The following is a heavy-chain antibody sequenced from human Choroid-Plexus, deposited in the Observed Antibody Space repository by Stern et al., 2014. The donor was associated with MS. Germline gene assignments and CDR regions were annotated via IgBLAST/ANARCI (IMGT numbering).Heavy chain of an antibody. CDR1: GFTFGNYW. CDR2: IKEDGNEK. J-gene: IGHJ6*02. V-gene: IGHV3-7*01. Sequence: EEQLVESGGGLVQPGGSLTISCTAAGFTFGNYWMTWVRQAPGKGLEWVANIKEDGNEKNYVDSVKGRFTISRDNARNSLYLQMNSLRVEDTALYYCARVYNTIYGIVTQRGSGMDVWGQGTTVIVSS. CDR3: ARVYNTIYGIVTQRGSGMDV. D-gene: IGHD3-3*01.